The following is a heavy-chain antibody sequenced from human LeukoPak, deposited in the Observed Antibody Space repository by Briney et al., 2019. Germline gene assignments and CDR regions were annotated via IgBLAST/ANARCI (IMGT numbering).Heavy chain of an antibody. Sequence: SITDHHMDWVRQAPGKGLEWIGSIYYSGSTYYNPSLKSRVTISVDTSKNQFSLKLSSVTAADTAVYYCARAPEDIVVVPAATHMDVWGKGTTVTVSS. CDR3: ARAPEDIVVVPAATHMDV. D-gene: IGHD2-2*01. J-gene: IGHJ6*03. CDR2: IYYSGST. V-gene: IGHV4-39*07. CDR1: SITDHH.